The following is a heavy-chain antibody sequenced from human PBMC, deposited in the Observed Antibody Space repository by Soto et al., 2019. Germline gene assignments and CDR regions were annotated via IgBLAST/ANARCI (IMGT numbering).Heavy chain of an antibody. J-gene: IGHJ4*01. D-gene: IGHD3-10*01. Sequence: EVQLVESGGDLVQPGGSLRLSCAASGFTFSSYWMHWVRQVPGKGLVWVSAINSDGSTTNHADSVKGRFTISRDNAKNTLYLPRNSLRAEETAVYYWASYRSGSYHWDWGHGTLVNVS. CDR2: INSDGSTT. CDR1: GFTFSSYW. CDR3: ASYRSGSYHWD. V-gene: IGHV3-74*01.